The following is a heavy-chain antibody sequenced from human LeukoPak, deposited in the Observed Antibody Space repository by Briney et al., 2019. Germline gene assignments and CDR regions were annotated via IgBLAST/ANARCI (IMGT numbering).Heavy chain of an antibody. CDR2: IYYSGST. CDR1: GGSISSYY. CDR3: ARLSQIKDSSGYYFDY. D-gene: IGHD3-22*01. Sequence: SETLSLTCTVSGGSISSYYWSWIRQPPGKGLEWIGYIYYSGSTNYNPSLKSRVTISVDTSKNQFSLKLSSVTAAGTAVYYCARLSQIKDSSGYYFDYWGQGTLVTVSS. J-gene: IGHJ4*02. V-gene: IGHV4-59*08.